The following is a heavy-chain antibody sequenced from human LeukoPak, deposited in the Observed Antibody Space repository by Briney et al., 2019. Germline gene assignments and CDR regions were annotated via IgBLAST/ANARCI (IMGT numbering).Heavy chain of an antibody. D-gene: IGHD6-6*01. V-gene: IGHV1-2*02. CDR2: INPNSGGT. CDR1: GYTFTGYY. J-gene: IGHJ5*02. Sequence: ASVKVSCKASGYTFTGYYMHWVRQAPGQGLEWMGWINPNSGGTNYAQKFQGRVTMTRDTSISTAYMELSRLRSDDTAVYYCARLGAGIAARPHNWFDPWGQGTLVTVSP. CDR3: ARLGAGIAARPHNWFDP.